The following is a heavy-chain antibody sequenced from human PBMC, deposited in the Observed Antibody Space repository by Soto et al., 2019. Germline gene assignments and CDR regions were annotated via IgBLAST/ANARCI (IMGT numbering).Heavy chain of an antibody. CDR1: GESISKTRFY. Sequence: ENLDITCRVQGESISKTRFYWAWIRQPPREGLEWIGSIYHTGNSYYNPSLKSRVTISVDTSKNQFSLKLTSVTAADAALYYCARDFFDSSDYTTNWFDPWGQGTLVTVSS. V-gene: IGHV4-39*01. CDR2: IYHTGNS. CDR3: ARDFFDSSDYTTNWFDP. J-gene: IGHJ5*02. D-gene: IGHD3-22*01.